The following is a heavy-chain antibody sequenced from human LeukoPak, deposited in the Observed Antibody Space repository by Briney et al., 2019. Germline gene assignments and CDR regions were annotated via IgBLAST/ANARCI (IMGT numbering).Heavy chain of an antibody. D-gene: IGHD3-22*01. V-gene: IGHV1-2*02. CDR3: ARDGNHGYYYDSSGYRGAYYYYYMDV. J-gene: IGHJ6*03. CDR2: INPDNGVT. CDR1: GYTFTGYY. Sequence: ASVKVSCKASGYTFTGYYIHWVRQAPGQGLEWMGWINPDNGVTNYAQKFQGRVTMTRDTSISTAYMELSRLRSDDTAVYYCARDGNHGYYYDSSGYRGAYYYYYMDVWGKGTTVTISS.